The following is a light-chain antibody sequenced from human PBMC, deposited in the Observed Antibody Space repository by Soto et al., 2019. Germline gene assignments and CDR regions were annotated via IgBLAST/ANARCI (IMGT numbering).Light chain of an antibody. V-gene: IGKV3-15*01. J-gene: IGKJ5*01. Sequence: ERVMTQSPGTLSLSAGGRATLSCRASQSVTSNLAWYQQKPGQAPRLLIYGASTRATDIPPRFSGSGSGTEFTLTISSLQSEDSAVYYCQQYNNWPPITFGQGTRLEIK. CDR1: QSVTSN. CDR2: GAS. CDR3: QQYNNWPPIT.